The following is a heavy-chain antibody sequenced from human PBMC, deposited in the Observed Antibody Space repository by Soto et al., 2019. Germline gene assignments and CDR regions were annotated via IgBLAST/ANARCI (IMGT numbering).Heavy chain of an antibody. CDR2: IYYSGST. CDR1: GGSISSGDYY. Sequence: QVQLQESGPGLVKPSQTLSLTCTVSGGSISSGDYYWSWIRQPPGKVLEWIGYIYYSGSTYYNPSLKSRVTISVDTSKNQFSLKLSSVTAADTAVYYCARVDIAAARGWGYWGQGTLVTVSS. V-gene: IGHV4-30-4*01. D-gene: IGHD6-13*01. J-gene: IGHJ4*02. CDR3: ARVDIAAARGWGY.